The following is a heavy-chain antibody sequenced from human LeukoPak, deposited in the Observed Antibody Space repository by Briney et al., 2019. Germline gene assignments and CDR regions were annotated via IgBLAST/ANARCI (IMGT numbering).Heavy chain of an antibody. Sequence: GGSLRLSCAASGFTVSINHMSWVRQAPGKGLEWVSVIYSGGSTYYADSVKGRFTISRDNSKNTLYFQMNSLRAEDTAVYYCARDSAGSYYNPNRVRYFDYWGQGTLVTVSS. CDR3: ARDSAGSYYNPNRVRYFDY. CDR1: GFTVSINH. J-gene: IGHJ4*02. CDR2: IYSGGST. V-gene: IGHV3-66*01. D-gene: IGHD3-10*01.